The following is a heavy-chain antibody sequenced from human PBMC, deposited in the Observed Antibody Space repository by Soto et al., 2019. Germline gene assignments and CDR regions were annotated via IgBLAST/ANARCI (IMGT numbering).Heavy chain of an antibody. Sequence: SETLSLTCTVSGGSIFSHLWSWIRQPPGKGLEWIGYVSHSGSTTHNPTLKSRVTISLDTSQNQVSLQLRSVTAADTAVYYCAREGPLSGDAFDIWGRGAKVTVSS. CDR1: GGSIFSHL. CDR2: VSHSGST. CDR3: AREGPLSGDAFDI. V-gene: IGHV4-59*11. D-gene: IGHD3-16*01. J-gene: IGHJ3*02.